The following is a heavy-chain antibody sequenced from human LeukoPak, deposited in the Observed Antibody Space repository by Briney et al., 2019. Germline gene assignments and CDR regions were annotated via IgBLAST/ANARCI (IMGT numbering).Heavy chain of an antibody. D-gene: IGHD3-3*01. V-gene: IGHV3-66*01. Sequence: ETLSLTCTVSGGSISSHYWSWIRQPPGKGLEWVSVIYSGGSTYYADSVKGRFTISRDNSKNTLYLQMNSLRAEDTAVYYCARAPGVLYGMDVWGQGTTVTVSS. CDR3: ARAPGVLYGMDV. CDR2: IYSGGST. J-gene: IGHJ6*02. CDR1: GGSISSHY.